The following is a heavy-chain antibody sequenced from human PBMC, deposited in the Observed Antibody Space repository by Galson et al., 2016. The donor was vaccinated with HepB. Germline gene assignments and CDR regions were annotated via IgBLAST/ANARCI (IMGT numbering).Heavy chain of an antibody. J-gene: IGHJ3*02. CDR3: ARGIWNAFDI. V-gene: IGHV6-1*01. CDR1: EGSVSGASVA. D-gene: IGHD1-1*01. Sequence: SEGSVSGASVAWNWIRQSPSRGLEWLGRTYYRSKWYYDYATSVKSRITVNPDTSKNQFSLQLNSVIAEDTAVYYCARGIWNAFDIWGQGTMVTVSS. CDR2: TYYRSKWYY.